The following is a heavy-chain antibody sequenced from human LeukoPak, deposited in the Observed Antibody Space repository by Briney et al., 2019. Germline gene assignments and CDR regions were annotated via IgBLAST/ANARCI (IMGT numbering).Heavy chain of an antibody. V-gene: IGHV3-23*01. CDR1: GFTSSSFA. Sequence: PGGSLRLSCAATGFTSSSFAMTWVRQAPGKGLEWVSGITGSGGNTYYADSVKGRFTISRDNSKNTLYLQMNSLRAEDTAVYYCARVLDGCDYWGQGTLVTVSS. D-gene: IGHD2-15*01. CDR3: ARVLDGCDY. J-gene: IGHJ4*02. CDR2: ITGSGGNT.